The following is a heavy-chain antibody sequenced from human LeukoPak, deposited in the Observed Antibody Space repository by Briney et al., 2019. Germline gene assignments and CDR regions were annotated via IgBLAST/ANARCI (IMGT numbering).Heavy chain of an antibody. V-gene: IGHV5-10-1*01. Sequence: GKSLRISCKGSGYSYTNYWITWVRQMPGKGLEWMGRIDPSDSYTNYSPSFQGHVTISADKSISTAYLQWSSLKASDTAMYYCARRAGRGNWADYWGQGTLVTVSS. CDR1: GYSYTNYW. D-gene: IGHD3-10*01. J-gene: IGHJ4*02. CDR2: IDPSDSYT. CDR3: ARRAGRGNWADY.